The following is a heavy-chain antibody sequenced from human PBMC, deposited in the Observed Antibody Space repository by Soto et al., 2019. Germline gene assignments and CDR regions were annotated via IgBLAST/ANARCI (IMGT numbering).Heavy chain of an antibody. J-gene: IGHJ5*02. V-gene: IGHV3-21*01. CDR1: GFTFSSYS. D-gene: IGHD2-8*01. CDR3: ARDQSAVYAQYNWFDP. Sequence: GGSLRLSCAASGFTFSSYSMNWVRQAPGKGLEWVSSISSSSSYIYYADSVKGRFTISRDNAKNSLYLQMNSLRAEDTAVYYCARDQSAVYAQYNWFDPWGQGTLVTVSS. CDR2: ISSSSSYI.